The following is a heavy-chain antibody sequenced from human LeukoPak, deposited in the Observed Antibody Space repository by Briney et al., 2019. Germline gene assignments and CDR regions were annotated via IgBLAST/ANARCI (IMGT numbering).Heavy chain of an antibody. CDR1: GGSISSYY. D-gene: IGHD7-27*01. J-gene: IGHJ4*02. Sequence: SETLLLTCTVPGGSISSYYWSSIRQPTGKGLEWIGYIYFRGTTNYHPSIKSRVTISVDTSKNQFSLKLTPVTTADTAVYYCARSPGAPFDYWGQGSLVTVSS. CDR3: ARSPGAPFDY. CDR2: IYFRGTT. V-gene: IGHV4-59*01.